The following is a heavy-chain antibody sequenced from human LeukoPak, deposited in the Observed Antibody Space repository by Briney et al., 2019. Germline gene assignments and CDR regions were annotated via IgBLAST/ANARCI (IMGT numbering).Heavy chain of an antibody. J-gene: IGHJ4*02. CDR2: IYSGGST. V-gene: IGHV3-66*01. CDR3: AREISGY. CDR1: GITVSSNY. D-gene: IGHD1-26*01. Sequence: GGSLRLSCAASGITVSSNYMNWVRQAPGKGLEWVAIIYSGGSTYYADSVKGRFTISRGNSKNTLYLQMNSLRAEDTAVYYCAREISGYWGQGTLVTVSS.